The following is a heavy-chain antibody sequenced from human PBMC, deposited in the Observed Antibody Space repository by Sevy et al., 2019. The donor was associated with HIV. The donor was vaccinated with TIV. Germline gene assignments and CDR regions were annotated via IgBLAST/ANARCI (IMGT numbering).Heavy chain of an antibody. J-gene: IGHJ4*02. CDR1: GFTFSSYW. D-gene: IGHD1-1*01. Sequence: GGSLRLSCAASGFTFSSYWMHWVRQAPGQGLVWVSGVNKDWSNTNYADSVRGRFTISSDCAKHTLCLQMNSLRAEDTDEYFCVADNTWEDHWGQGTLVTVSS. CDR2: VNKDWSNT. CDR3: VADNTWEDH. V-gene: IGHV3-74*01.